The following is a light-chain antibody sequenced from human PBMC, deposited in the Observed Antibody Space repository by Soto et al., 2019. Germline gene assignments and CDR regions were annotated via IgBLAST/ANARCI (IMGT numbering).Light chain of an antibody. CDR3: QQYGSSPQT. CDR2: GAS. CDR1: QSVSSN. J-gene: IGKJ1*01. V-gene: IGKV3-20*01. Sequence: TVSTQSPGSLSLSPGETATLTCRASQSVSSNLAWYQQKPGQAPRLLIYGASSRATGIPDRFSGSGSGTDFTLTISRLEPEDFAVYYCQQYGSSPQTFGQGTKVDIK.